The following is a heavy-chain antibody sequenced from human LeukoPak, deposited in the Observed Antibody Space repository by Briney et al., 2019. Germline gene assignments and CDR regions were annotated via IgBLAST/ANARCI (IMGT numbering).Heavy chain of an antibody. CDR2: ISWDGGST. CDR1: GFTFDDYA. Sequence: GGSLRLSCAASGFTFDDYAMHWVRQAPGKGLEWVSLISWDGGSTYYADSVKGRFTISRDNSKNSLYLQMNSLRAEDTALYYCAKEYSSSSGSRNYYYYYYMDVWGKGTTVTVSS. CDR3: AKEYSSSSGSRNYYYYYYMDV. V-gene: IGHV3-43D*03. D-gene: IGHD6-6*01. J-gene: IGHJ6*03.